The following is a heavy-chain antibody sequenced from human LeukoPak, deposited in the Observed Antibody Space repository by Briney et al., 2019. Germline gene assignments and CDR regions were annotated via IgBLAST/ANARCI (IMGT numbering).Heavy chain of an antibody. V-gene: IGHV4-39*01. CDR1: GGSFSSSSYY. D-gene: IGHD5-12*01. J-gene: IGHJ4*02. Sequence: SETLSLTCTVSGGSFSSSSYYWGWIRQPPGRGLEWIGSIYYRGSNYHNSSLKGRVTISVDTSKNQFSLKLSSVTAADTAVYYCARHRIEIVATSQFDYWGQGTLVTVSS. CDR3: ARHRIEIVATSQFDY. CDR2: IYYRGSN.